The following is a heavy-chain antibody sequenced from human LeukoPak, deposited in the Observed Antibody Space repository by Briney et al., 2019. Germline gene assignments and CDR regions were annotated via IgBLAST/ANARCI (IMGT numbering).Heavy chain of an antibody. J-gene: IGHJ5*02. Sequence: SVKVSCKASGGTFSSYAISWVRQAPGQGLEWMGGIIPIFGTANYAQTFQGRVTITADESTSTAYMELSSLRSEDTAVYYCARAFPDGYMPRPFDPWGQGTLVTVSS. V-gene: IGHV1-69*13. CDR3: ARAFPDGYMPRPFDP. CDR1: GGTFSSYA. D-gene: IGHD5-24*01. CDR2: IIPIFGTA.